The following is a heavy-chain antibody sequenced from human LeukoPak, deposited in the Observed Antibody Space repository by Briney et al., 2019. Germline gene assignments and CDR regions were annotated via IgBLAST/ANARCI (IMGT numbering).Heavy chain of an antibody. V-gene: IGHV3-74*01. CDR1: GFTFSNYC. CDR2: ICPDGTIT. Sequence: GGSLRLSCAASGFTFSNYCRHRVRQIPGKGLVWVSRICPDGTITNYADSVKGRFTISRDNAKNMVFLQMNSLRADDTAVYYCVRDFRSADYWGQGILVTVSS. J-gene: IGHJ4*02. CDR3: VRDFRSADY.